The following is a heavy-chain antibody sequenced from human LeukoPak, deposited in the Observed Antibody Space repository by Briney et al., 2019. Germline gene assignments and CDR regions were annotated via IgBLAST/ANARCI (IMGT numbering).Heavy chain of an antibody. V-gene: IGHV4-59*08. D-gene: IGHD6-13*01. CDR3: ARTFSSSWTRATGYYYYGMDV. J-gene: IGHJ6*02. CDR2: IYYSGST. Sequence: SETLSLTCTVSGGSISSYYWSWIRQPPGKGLEWIGYIYYSGSTNYNPSLKSRVTISVDTSKNQFSLKLSSVTAADTAVYYCARTFSSSWTRATGYYYYGMDVWGQGTTVTVSS. CDR1: GGSISSYY.